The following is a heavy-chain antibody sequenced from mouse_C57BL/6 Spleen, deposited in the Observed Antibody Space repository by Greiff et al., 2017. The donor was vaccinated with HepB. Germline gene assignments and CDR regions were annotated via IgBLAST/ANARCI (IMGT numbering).Heavy chain of an antibody. CDR3: ARDGGFFDY. J-gene: IGHJ2*01. CDR1: GYSITSGYY. V-gene: IGHV3-6*01. CDR2: ISYDGSN. Sequence: EVKLQESGPGLVKPSQSLSLTCSVTGYSITSGYYWNWIRQFPGNKLEWMGYISYDGSNNYNPSLKNRISITRDTSKNQFFLKLNSVTTEDTATYYCARDGGFFDYWGQGTTRTVSS.